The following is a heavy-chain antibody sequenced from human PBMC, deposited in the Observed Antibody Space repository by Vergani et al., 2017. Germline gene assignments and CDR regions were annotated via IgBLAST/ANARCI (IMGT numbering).Heavy chain of an antibody. Sequence: EVELVQSGPEMRKPGESLTISCNGSEYSFGNYWIGWVRQMPGKGLECMGIIYPADSDTRYSPSFQGQVTISADKSISTAFLHWDSLKATDTALYYCARHTTYTDSWGQGTLVTVSS. CDR1: EYSFGNYW. CDR3: ARHTTYTDS. CDR2: IYPADSDT. V-gene: IGHV5-51*01. D-gene: IGHD1-1*01. J-gene: IGHJ4*02.